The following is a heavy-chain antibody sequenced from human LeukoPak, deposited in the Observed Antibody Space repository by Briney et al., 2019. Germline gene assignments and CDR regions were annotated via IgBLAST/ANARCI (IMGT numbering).Heavy chain of an antibody. CDR2: INIGGTNT. J-gene: IGHJ5*02. V-gene: IGHV3-11*01. CDR1: GFTLNDYY. Sequence: GGSLRLSCAASGFTLNDYYMSWIRQAPGKGLEWLSYINIGGTNTHYADSVKGRFTISRDNAKKSLYLEMNNLRAEDTAVYYCATDGAGFDTWGQGTLVTVSS. CDR3: ATDGAGFDT.